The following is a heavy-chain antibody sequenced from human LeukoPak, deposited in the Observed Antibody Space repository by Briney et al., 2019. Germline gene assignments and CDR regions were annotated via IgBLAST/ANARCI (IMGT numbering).Heavy chain of an antibody. CDR3: ARYIAAAGKGYYYYYMDV. CDR1: GYTFTSHY. J-gene: IGHJ6*03. Sequence: ASVKVSCKASGYTFTSHYMHWVRQAPGQGLEWIGRINPNSGGTNYAQKFQGRVTMTRDTSISTAYMELSRLRSDDTAVYYCARYIAAAGKGYYYYYMDVWGKGTTVTVSS. V-gene: IGHV1-2*06. D-gene: IGHD6-13*01. CDR2: INPNSGGT.